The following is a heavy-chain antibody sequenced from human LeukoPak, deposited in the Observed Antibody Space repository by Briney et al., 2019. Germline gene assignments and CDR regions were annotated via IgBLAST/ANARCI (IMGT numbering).Heavy chain of an antibody. CDR2: TSSSDAGT. CDR1: GFTLSTYA. CDR3: AKESDSRYNFGSGKDY. Sequence: PGGSLRLSCAASGFTLSTYAMSWVRQTPGKGLEWVAATSSSDAGTYHADSVRGRFTISRDNSKNTLYLQMNSLTAEDTAVYYCAKESDSRYNFGSGKDYWGQGTLVTVSS. J-gene: IGHJ4*02. D-gene: IGHD3-10*01. V-gene: IGHV3-23*01.